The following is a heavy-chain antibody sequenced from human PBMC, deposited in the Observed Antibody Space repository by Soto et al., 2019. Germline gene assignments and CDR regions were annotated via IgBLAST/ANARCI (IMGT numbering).Heavy chain of an antibody. CDR1: GFTFSSYW. J-gene: IGHJ4*02. Sequence: GGSLRLSCAASGFTFSSYWMHWVRQAPGEGLVWVSRLNSDGSITNYADSVKGRFTISRDNAKKTLYLQMNSLRAEDTAVYYCARLTITTVDYWGQGALVTVSS. V-gene: IGHV3-74*01. CDR2: LNSDGSIT. CDR3: ARLTITTVDY. D-gene: IGHD4-4*01.